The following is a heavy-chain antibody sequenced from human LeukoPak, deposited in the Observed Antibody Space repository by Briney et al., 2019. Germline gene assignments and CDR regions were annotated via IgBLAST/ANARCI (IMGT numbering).Heavy chain of an antibody. Sequence: ASVKVSCKASGYTFTSYYMHWVRQAPGQGLEWMGIINPRGGSTSYAQKFQGRVTMTRDTSTSTAYMELSSLRSEDTAVYYCARDPSNTSGWYIFFDFWGQGTLVAVSS. V-gene: IGHV1-46*01. CDR1: GYTFTSYY. CDR3: ARDPSNTSGWYIFFDF. D-gene: IGHD6-19*01. J-gene: IGHJ4*02. CDR2: INPRGGST.